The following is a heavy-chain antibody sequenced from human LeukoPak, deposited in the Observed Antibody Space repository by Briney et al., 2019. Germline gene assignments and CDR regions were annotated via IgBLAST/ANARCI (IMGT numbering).Heavy chain of an antibody. CDR2: IYYSGST. J-gene: IGHJ4*02. Sequence: SETLSLTCTVSGGSISSYYWSWIRQPPGKGRGWIGYIYYSGSTNYNPSPKSRVTISVDTSKNQFSLKLSSVTAADTAVYYCARERYSSGWYGDYFDYWGQGTLVTVSS. D-gene: IGHD6-19*01. CDR3: ARERYSSGWYGDYFDY. V-gene: IGHV4-59*01. CDR1: GGSISSYY.